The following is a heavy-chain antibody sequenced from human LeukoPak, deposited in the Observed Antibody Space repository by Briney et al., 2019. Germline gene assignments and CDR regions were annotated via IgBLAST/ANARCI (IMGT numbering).Heavy chain of an antibody. CDR2: IYYSGST. CDR1: GGSISSYY. CDR3: ARGLPKSIEAFDI. J-gene: IGHJ3*02. D-gene: IGHD2-21*01. V-gene: IGHV4-59*01. Sequence: SETLSLTCTVSGGSISSYYWSWIRQPPGKGLGWIGYIYYSGSTNYNPSLKSRVTISVDTSKNQFSLKLSSVTAADTAVYYCARGLPKSIEAFDIWGQGTMVTVSS.